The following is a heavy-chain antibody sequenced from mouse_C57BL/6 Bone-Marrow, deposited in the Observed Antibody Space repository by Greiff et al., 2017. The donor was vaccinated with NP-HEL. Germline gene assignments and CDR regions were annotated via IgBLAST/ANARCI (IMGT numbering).Heavy chain of an antibody. CDR2: IYPGDGDT. Sequence: QVQLQQSGAELVKPGASVKISCKASGYAFSSYWMNWVKQRPGKGLEWIGQIYPGDGDTNYNGKFKGKATLTADKSSSTAYMQLSSLTSEDSAVYFCARAGYYGNLGLYYYAMDYWGQGTSVTVSS. D-gene: IGHD2-1*01. V-gene: IGHV1-80*01. J-gene: IGHJ4*01. CDR1: GYAFSSYW. CDR3: ARAGYYGNLGLYYYAMDY.